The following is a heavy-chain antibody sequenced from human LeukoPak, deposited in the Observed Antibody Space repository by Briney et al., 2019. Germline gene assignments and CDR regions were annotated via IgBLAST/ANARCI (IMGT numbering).Heavy chain of an antibody. Sequence: PSETLSLTCTVSGGSISSSSYYWVWIRQPPGKGLECIGLIYYRGSTYYNPSLKSRVTISVDTSKNQFSLKLSSVTAADTAVYYCARVGAVAGRVCYMDVWGKGTTVTVSS. CDR3: ARVGAVAGRVCYMDV. J-gene: IGHJ6*03. D-gene: IGHD6-19*01. CDR1: GGSISSSSYY. V-gene: IGHV4-39*07. CDR2: IYYRGST.